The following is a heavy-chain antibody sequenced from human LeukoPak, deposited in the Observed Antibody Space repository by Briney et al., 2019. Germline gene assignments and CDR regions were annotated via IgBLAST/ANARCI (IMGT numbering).Heavy chain of an antibody. CDR1: GCTFSSYS. Sequence: AWGSLRLSCAASGCTFSSYSMNWVRQAPGKGLEWVSSISSSSSYIYYADSVKGRFTISRDNAKNSLYLQMNSLRAEDTAVYYCARDITVTPDYWGQGTLVTVSS. V-gene: IGHV3-21*01. CDR2: ISSSSSYI. D-gene: IGHD4-17*01. J-gene: IGHJ4*02. CDR3: ARDITVTPDY.